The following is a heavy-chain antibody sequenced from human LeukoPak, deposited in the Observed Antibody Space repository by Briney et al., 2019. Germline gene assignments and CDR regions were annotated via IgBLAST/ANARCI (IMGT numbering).Heavy chain of an antibody. J-gene: IGHJ4*02. V-gene: IGHV3-9*01. D-gene: IGHD3-10*01. Sequence: PGGSLRLSCAASGFTFGDYAMHWVRQAPGKGLEWVSGISWNSGSIGYADSVKGRFTISRDNAKNSLYLQMNSLRAEDTALYYCAKGRGITMVRGVDGGDWGQGTLVTVSS. CDR3: AKGRGITMVRGVDGGD. CDR1: GFTFGDYA. CDR2: ISWNSGSI.